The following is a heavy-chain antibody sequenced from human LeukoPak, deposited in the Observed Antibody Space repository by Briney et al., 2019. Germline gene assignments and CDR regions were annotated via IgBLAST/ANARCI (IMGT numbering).Heavy chain of an antibody. CDR1: GFTFSSYA. V-gene: IGHV3-23*01. Sequence: GGSLRLSCAASGFTFSSYAIGWVRQAPGKGLEWVSAISSSGGSTYYADSVKGRFTISRDNSKNTLYMQMNSLRADDTAVYYCARGSYGDYDNWGQGTLVTVSS. D-gene: IGHD4-17*01. CDR2: ISSSGGST. J-gene: IGHJ4*02. CDR3: ARGSYGDYDN.